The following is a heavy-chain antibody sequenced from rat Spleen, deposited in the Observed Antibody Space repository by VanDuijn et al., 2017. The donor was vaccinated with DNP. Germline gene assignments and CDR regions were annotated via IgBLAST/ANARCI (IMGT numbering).Heavy chain of an antibody. CDR1: GFPLTKYG. CDR2: ISSGGSS. J-gene: IGHJ2*01. V-gene: IGHV2S12*01. Sequence: QVQLKESGPGLVQPSQTLSLTCTVSGFPLTKYGVSWVRQPPGKGLEWIAAISSGGSSYFNSALKSRLGIRRDTSTSQVFLEMNSLQTEDTATYFCTREEPRVLYYFSSLFDYWGQGVMVTVSS. D-gene: IGHD1-2*01. CDR3: TREEPRVLYYFSSLFDY.